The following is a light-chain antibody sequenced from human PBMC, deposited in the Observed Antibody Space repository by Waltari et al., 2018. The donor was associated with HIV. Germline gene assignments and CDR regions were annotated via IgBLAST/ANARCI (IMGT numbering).Light chain of an antibody. J-gene: IGLJ2*01. CDR1: SSDVGGYNY. CDR2: DVS. V-gene: IGLV2-11*01. CDR3: WSHADNYRWV. Sequence: QSALTQPRSMSGSPGQSVTISCTGTSSDVGGYNYVSWYQQHPGKAPKLMIFDVSKRTAGVPVRFACAKSGNTASRTISGLQAEEEADYYCWSHADNYRWVFGGGTKLTVL.